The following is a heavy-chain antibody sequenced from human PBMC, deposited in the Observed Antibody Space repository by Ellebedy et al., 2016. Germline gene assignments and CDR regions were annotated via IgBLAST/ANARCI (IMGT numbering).Heavy chain of an antibody. CDR1: GGSISSYY. Sequence: SETLSLXXTVSGGSISSYYWSWIRQPPGKGLEWIGYIYYSGSTNYNPSLKSRVTISVDTSKNQFSLKLSSVTAADTAVYNCARVLGGIVVNWFDPWGQGTLVTVSS. J-gene: IGHJ5*02. D-gene: IGHD2-15*01. CDR3: ARVLGGIVVNWFDP. CDR2: IYYSGST. V-gene: IGHV4-59*01.